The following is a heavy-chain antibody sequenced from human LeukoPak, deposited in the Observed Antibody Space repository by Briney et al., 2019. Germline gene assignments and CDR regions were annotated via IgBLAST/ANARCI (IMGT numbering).Heavy chain of an antibody. V-gene: IGHV1-69*02. D-gene: IGHD2-2*01. CDR2: IIPILGIA. CDR1: GGTFSSYT. CDR3: AGGGNCSSTSCYRY. J-gene: IGHJ4*02. Sequence: ASVKVSCKTSGGTFSSYTIGWVRQAPGQGLEWMGRIIPILGIANYAQKFQGRVTITADKSTSTAYMELSSLRSEDTAVYYCAGGGNCSSTSCYRYWGQGTLVTVSS.